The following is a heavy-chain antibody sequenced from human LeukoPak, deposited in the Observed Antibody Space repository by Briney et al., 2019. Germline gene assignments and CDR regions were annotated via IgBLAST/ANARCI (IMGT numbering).Heavy chain of an antibody. J-gene: IGHJ6*03. CDR1: GFTFSSFA. CDR3: AKRDWIIVTSTYYYYMDV. Sequence: GGSLRLSCAASGFTFSSFAMRWVRQAPGEGVEEVSAISGGGGSTYYADSVKGRFTISRDNSKNTLSLQMNSLRAEDTAVYYCAKRDWIIVTSTYYYYMDVWGKGTTVTVSS. CDR2: ISGGGGST. V-gene: IGHV3-23*01. D-gene: IGHD5-12*01.